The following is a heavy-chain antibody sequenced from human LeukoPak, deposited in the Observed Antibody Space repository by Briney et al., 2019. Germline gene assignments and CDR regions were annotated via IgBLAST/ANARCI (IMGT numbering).Heavy chain of an antibody. V-gene: IGHV3-15*01. CDR3: AGRLRYYYDSTEN. D-gene: IGHD3-22*01. CDR1: GFTFSNAW. CDR2: ITSKTDGGTT. Sequence: GGSLRLSCAASGFTFSNAWMSWVRQAPGKGLEWVGRITSKTDGGTTDYAAPVKGRFTISSDDSKNTLYLQMNSLKPEDTAVYYCAGRLRYYYDSTENWGQGTLVTVSS. J-gene: IGHJ4*02.